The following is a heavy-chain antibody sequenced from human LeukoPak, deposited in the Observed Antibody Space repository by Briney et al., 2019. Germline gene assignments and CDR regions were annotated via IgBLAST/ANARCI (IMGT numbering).Heavy chain of an antibody. D-gene: IGHD2-2*02. J-gene: IGHJ6*02. Sequence: GGSLRLSCAASGFTFSSYSMNWVRQAPGKGLEWVSSISSSSSYIYYADSVKGRFTISRDNAKNSLYLQMNSLRAEDTAVYYCARDPPRYCGSTRCHNIPYGMDAWGHGTTVTASS. CDR1: GFTFSSYS. CDR3: ARDPPRYCGSTRCHNIPYGMDA. CDR2: ISSSSSYI. V-gene: IGHV3-21*01.